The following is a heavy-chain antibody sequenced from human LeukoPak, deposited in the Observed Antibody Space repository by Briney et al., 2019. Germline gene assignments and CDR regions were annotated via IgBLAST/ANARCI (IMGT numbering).Heavy chain of an antibody. CDR1: GGSISSYY. V-gene: IGHV4-59*01. CDR2: IYYSGST. J-gene: IGHJ4*02. CDR3: ARDQGYYGSGSVFDY. Sequence: SETLSLTCTVSGGSISSYYWSWIRQPPGKGLEWIGYIYYSGSTNCNPSLKSRVTISVDTSKNRFSLKLSSVTAADTAVYYCARDQGYYGSGSVFDYWGQGTLVTVSS. D-gene: IGHD3-10*01.